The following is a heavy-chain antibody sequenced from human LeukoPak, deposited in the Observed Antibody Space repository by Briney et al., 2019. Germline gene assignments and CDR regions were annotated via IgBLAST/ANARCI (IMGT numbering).Heavy chain of an antibody. CDR3: ARQGYSAYEILDY. CDR2: IYYSGST. V-gene: IGHV4-59*01. D-gene: IGHD5-12*01. Sequence: SETLSLTCTVSGGSISSYYWSWVRQPPGKGLEWIGYIYYSGSTNYNPSLKSRVTISVDTSKNQFSLKLSSVTAADTAVYYCARQGYSAYEILDYWGQGTLVTVSS. CDR1: GGSISSYY. J-gene: IGHJ4*02.